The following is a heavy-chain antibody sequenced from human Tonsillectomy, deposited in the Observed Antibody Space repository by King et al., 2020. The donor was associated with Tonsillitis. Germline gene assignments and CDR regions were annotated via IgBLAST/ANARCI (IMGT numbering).Heavy chain of an antibody. J-gene: IGHJ4*02. D-gene: IGHD3-22*01. CDR3: VRDGGDYYDTSAFCSNLDY. V-gene: IGHV3-21*01. CDR2: ISHSTAYI. CDR1: GFTFSTYG. Sequence: VQLVQSGGVLVKPGGSVRLSCVGSGFTFSTYGMNWVRQAPGKGLEWVSSISHSTAYIYYADSLTGRFTVSRDNARNSLYLQMNSLRADDTAVYYCVRDGGDYYDTSAFCSNLDYWGQGTLVTVSS.